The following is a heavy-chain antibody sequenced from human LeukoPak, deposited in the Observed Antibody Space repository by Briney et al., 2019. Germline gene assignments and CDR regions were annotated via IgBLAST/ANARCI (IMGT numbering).Heavy chain of an antibody. CDR2: INPNSGDT. J-gene: IGHJ4*02. CDR3: ARDYCSSTSCLFDY. V-gene: IGHV1-2*06. Sequence: ASVKVSCKASGYTFTGYHMHWVRQAPGQGLEWMGRINPNSGDTNSAQKFHGRVAMTRDTSISTAFMELTRLRSDDTAVYYCARDYCSSTSCLFDYWGQGTLVTVPS. CDR1: GYTFTGYH. D-gene: IGHD2-2*01.